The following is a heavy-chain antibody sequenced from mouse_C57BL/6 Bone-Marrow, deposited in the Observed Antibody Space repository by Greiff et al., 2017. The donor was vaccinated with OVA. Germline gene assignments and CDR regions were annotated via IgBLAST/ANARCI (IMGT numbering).Heavy chain of an antibody. CDR2: INPSNGGT. Sequence: QVQLQQPGTELVKPGASVKLSCKASGYTFTSYWMHWVKQRPGQGLEWIGNINPSNGGTNYNEKFKSKATLTVDKSSSTAYMQLSSLTSEDSAVYDCAGCSSGYVRCFDYWGQGTTLTVSS. J-gene: IGHJ2*01. V-gene: IGHV1-53*01. CDR3: AGCSSGYVRCFDY. CDR1: GYTFTSYW. D-gene: IGHD3-2*02.